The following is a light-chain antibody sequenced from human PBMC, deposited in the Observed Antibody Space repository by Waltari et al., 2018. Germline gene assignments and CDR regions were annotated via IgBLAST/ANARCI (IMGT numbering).Light chain of an antibody. CDR2: DVS. CDR3: CSFAGIPPYV. V-gene: IGLV2-11*01. CDR1: SSDVGGYEA. Sequence: QSALTQPRSVSGSPGQSVTISCTGTSSDVGGYEAVSWYQQHPGKAPKLVIYDVSERPSGVPGRLSGSKSGNTASLPISGLQVEDEADYYCCSFAGIPPYVFETGTTVTVL. J-gene: IGLJ1*01.